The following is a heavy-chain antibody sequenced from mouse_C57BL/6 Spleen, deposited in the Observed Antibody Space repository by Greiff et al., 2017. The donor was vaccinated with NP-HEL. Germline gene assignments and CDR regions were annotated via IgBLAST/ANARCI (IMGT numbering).Heavy chain of an antibody. CDR3: ARSLTTPYFDV. V-gene: IGHV1-69*01. CDR2: IDPSDSYT. Sequence: QVQLQQSGAELVMPGASVKLSCKASGYTFTSYWMHWVKQRPGQGLEWIGEIDPSDSYTNYNQKFKGKSTLTVDKSSSTAYMQLSSLTSEDSAVYYCARSLTTPYFDVWGTGTTVTVSS. D-gene: IGHD2-13*01. CDR1: GYTFTSYW. J-gene: IGHJ1*03.